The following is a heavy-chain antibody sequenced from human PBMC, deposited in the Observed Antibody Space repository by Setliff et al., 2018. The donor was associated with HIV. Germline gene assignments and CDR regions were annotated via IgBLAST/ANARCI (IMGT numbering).Heavy chain of an antibody. J-gene: IGHJ6*03. V-gene: IGHV1-46*01. CDR2: INPSGGST. CDR1: GYTFTSYY. CDR3: ARDAFDYTAYYYSYMDV. Sequence: VASVKVSCKASGYTFTSYYIHWVRQAPGQGLEWMGRINPSGGSTSYAQKFQGRVTMTRDTSTSTVYMELSSLRSEDTAMYYCARDAFDYTAYYYSYMDVWGKGTTVTVSS. D-gene: IGHD4-4*01.